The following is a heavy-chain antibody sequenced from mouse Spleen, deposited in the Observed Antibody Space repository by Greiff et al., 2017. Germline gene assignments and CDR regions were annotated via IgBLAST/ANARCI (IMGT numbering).Heavy chain of an antibody. D-gene: IGHD1-2*01. V-gene: IGHV1-69*01. CDR2: IDPSDSYT. J-gene: IGHJ4*01. CDR1: GYTFTSYW. Sequence: QVQLQQSGAELVMPGASVKLSCKASGYTFTSYWMHWVKQRPGQGLEWIGEIDPSDSYTNYNQKFKGKATLTVDKSSSTAYMQLSSLTSEDSAVYYCARGFITTTTGHPGAMDYWGQGTSVTVSS. CDR3: ARGFITTTTGHPGAMDY.